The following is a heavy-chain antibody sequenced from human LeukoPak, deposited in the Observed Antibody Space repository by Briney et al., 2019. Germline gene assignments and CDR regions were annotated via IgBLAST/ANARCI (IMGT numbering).Heavy chain of an antibody. D-gene: IGHD3-10*01. CDR1: GFTVSSNY. CDR3: ARGLWFGELFPSPFDY. CDR2: IYSGGST. V-gene: IGHV3-53*01. J-gene: IGHJ4*02. Sequence: GGSLRLSCAASGFTVSSNYMSWVRQAPGKGLEWVSVIYSGGSTYYADSVKGRFTISRDNSKNTLYLQMNSLRAEDTAVYYCARGLWFGELFPSPFDYWGQGTLVTVSS.